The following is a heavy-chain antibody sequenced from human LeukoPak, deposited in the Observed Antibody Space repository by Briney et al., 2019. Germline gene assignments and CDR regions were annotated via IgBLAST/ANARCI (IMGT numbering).Heavy chain of an antibody. V-gene: IGHV4-59*01. D-gene: IGHD2-2*01. CDR3: ARFVVPAAMDWYFDL. CDR1: GGSISSYY. CDR2: IYYSGST. Sequence: SETLSLTCTVSGGSISSYYWSRIRQPPGKGLEWIGYIYYSGSTNYNPSLKSRVTISVDTSKNQFSLKLSSVTAADTAVYYCARFVVPAAMDWYFDLWGRGTLVTVSS. J-gene: IGHJ2*01.